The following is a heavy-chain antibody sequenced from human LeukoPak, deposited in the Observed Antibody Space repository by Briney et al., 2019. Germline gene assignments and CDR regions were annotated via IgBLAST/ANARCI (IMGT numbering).Heavy chain of an antibody. D-gene: IGHD4-17*01. Sequence: GRSLRLSCAASGFTFDDYAMHWVRQAPGKGLEWVSGISWNSGSIGYADSVKGRFTISRDNAKNSLYLQMNSLRVDDTAVYYCARDADYGDYRFDYWGQGTLVTVSS. CDR2: ISWNSGSI. CDR1: GFTFDDYA. CDR3: ARDADYGDYRFDY. J-gene: IGHJ4*02. V-gene: IGHV3-9*01.